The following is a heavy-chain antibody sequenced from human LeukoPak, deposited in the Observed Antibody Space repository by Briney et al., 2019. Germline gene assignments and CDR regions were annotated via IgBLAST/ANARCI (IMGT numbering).Heavy chain of an antibody. V-gene: IGHV3-23*01. CDR3: ARLISTSSSRFSDY. CDR2: ISISGENT. D-gene: IGHD6-6*01. CDR1: GFTFSSYA. Sequence: PGGSLRLSCAASGFTFSSYAMSWVRQAPGKGLEWVSAISISGENTYYADSVKGRFTISRDTSRSTLYLQMHSLRAEDTAVYYCARLISTSSSRFSDYWGQGTLVT. J-gene: IGHJ4*02.